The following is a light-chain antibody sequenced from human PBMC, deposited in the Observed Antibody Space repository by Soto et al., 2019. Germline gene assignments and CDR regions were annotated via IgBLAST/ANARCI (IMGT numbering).Light chain of an antibody. V-gene: IGKV3D-15*01. CDR3: QQYDKWPET. CDR1: QSVSTN. CDR2: GAS. Sequence: EVVMTQSPATVSVSPGERATLSCRASQSVSTNLAWYQQKPGQAPRLLIYGASGRATAIPARFSGSGSGTEFTLTISSLQSEDCAIYCCQQYDKWPETFGQGTKV. J-gene: IGKJ1*01.